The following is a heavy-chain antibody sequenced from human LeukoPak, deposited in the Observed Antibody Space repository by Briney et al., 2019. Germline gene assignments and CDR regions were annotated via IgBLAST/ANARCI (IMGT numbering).Heavy chain of an antibody. Sequence: GGSLRLSCGASGFTFSTYAMSWVRQPPGKGLEWVASVSGRGELTCCTDSVRGRFTISRDNSRSTLYLQMNFLRTDDTAVYYCVKDRPNYYGSEGHYYRQNGDSWGQGTLVTVSS. D-gene: IGHD3-22*01. J-gene: IGHJ5*01. CDR2: VSGRGELT. V-gene: IGHV3-23*01. CDR1: GFTFSTYA. CDR3: VKDRPNYYGSEGHYYRQNGDS.